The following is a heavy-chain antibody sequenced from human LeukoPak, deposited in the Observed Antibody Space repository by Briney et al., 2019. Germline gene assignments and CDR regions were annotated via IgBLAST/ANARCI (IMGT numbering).Heavy chain of an antibody. V-gene: IGHV3-30*04. CDR3: ARDQYGDPDY. J-gene: IGHJ4*02. D-gene: IGHD4-17*01. CDR1: GFTFSSYA. CDR2: ISYDGSNK. Sequence: PGGSLRLSCAASGFTFSSYAMHWVRQASGKGLEWVAVISYDGSNKYYADSVKGRLTISRDNSKNTLYLQMNSLRAEDTAVYYCARDQYGDPDYWGQGTLVTVSS.